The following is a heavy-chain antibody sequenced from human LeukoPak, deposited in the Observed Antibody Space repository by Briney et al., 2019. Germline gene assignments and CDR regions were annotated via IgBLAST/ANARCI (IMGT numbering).Heavy chain of an antibody. J-gene: IGHJ3*02. CDR1: GGSISSYY. CDR2: IYTSGST. V-gene: IGHV4-4*07. Sequence: PSETLSLTCTVSGGSISSYYWSWIRQPAGKGLEWIGRIYTSGSTNYNPSLKSRVTMSVDTSKNQFSLKLSSVTAADTAVYYCARDPSWGYGSGSYSDAFDIWGQGTMVTVSS. CDR3: ARDPSWGYGSGSYSDAFDI. D-gene: IGHD3-10*01.